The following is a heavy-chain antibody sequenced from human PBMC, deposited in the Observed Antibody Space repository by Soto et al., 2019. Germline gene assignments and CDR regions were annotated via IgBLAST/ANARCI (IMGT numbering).Heavy chain of an antibody. CDR3: ARGRVWTAYCDY. J-gene: IGHJ4*02. CDR2: ITSSSTTI. V-gene: IGHV3-48*02. CDR1: GFTFSTHA. D-gene: IGHD2-15*01. Sequence: GGSLRLSCVASGFTFSTHAMSWVRQVPGKGLEWISYITSSSTTIYYADSVKGRFTISRDNAKNSLYLQMNSLRDEDTAVYYCARGRVWTAYCDYWGQGDLVTVSS.